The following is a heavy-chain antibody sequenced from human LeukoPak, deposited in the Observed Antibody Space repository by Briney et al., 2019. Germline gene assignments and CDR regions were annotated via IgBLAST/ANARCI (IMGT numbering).Heavy chain of an antibody. CDR1: GFTFSSYS. V-gene: IGHV3-49*03. J-gene: IGHJ4*02. CDR2: IRSKAYGGTT. CDR3: TRDSPWSSGWYNPQNY. Sequence: GGSLRLSCAASGFTFSSYSMSWFRQAPGKGLEWVGFIRSKAYGGTTEYAASVKGRFTISRDDSKSIAYLQMNSLKTEDTAVYYCTRDSPWSSGWYNPQNYWGQGTLVTVSS. D-gene: IGHD6-19*01.